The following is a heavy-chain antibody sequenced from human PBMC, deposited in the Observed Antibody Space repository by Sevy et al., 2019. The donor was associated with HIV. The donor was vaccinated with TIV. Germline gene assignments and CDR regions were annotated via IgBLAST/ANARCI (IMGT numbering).Heavy chain of an antibody. CDR3: ARGPPDGSYDYFDY. CDR2: ISGSSNYI. J-gene: IGHJ4*02. D-gene: IGHD1-26*01. Sequence: GGSLRLSCAASGFTFSSYNMNWVRQAPGKGLEWVSSISGSSNYIYYAESVKGRFSISRDNAKNTLYLQMNSLRADDTAVYYCARGPPDGSYDYFDYWGQGTLVTVSS. CDR1: GFTFSSYN. V-gene: IGHV3-21*06.